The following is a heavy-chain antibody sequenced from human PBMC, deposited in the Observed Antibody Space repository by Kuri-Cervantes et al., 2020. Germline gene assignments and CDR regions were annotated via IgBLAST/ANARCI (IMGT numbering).Heavy chain of an antibody. V-gene: IGHV3-72*01. CDR3: ARDADCSGGSCYFYY. CDR1: GFTFSDHY. Sequence: GGSLRLSCAASGFTFSDHYTDWVRQAPGKGLEWVGRTRNRANSYTTEYAASVKDRFTISRDASKTSVYLQMNSLKTEDTAVYYCARDADCSGGSCYFYYWGQGTLVTVSS. CDR2: TRNRANSYTT. D-gene: IGHD2-15*01. J-gene: IGHJ4*02.